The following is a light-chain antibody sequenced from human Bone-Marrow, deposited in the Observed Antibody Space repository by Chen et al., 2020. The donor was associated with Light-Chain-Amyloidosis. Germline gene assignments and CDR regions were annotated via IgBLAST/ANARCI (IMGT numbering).Light chain of an antibody. J-gene: IGLJ2*01. CDR1: DLPKKY. Sequence: SYELTQPPSVSVSPGQTARITCSGDDLPKKYAYLYQQKPGQAPVLVIHRDTDRPSGISGRFSGLSSGTTATLTISGVQAEDEADYHCQSADSSGTYEVRFGGGTKLTVL. CDR2: RDT. V-gene: IGLV3-25*03. CDR3: QSADSSGTYEVR.